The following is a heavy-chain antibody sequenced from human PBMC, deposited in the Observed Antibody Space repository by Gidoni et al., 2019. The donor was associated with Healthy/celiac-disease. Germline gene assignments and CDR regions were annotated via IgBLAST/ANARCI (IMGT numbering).Heavy chain of an antibody. Sequence: QVQLVESGGGVVQPGRSLSLSCAPSGCTFSSYAMHWVRQAPGKGLEWVAVISYDGSNKYYADSVKGRFTISIDNSKNTLYLQMNSLRAEDTAVYYCARGFGTSGYARFDYWGQGTLVTVSS. D-gene: IGHD5-12*01. CDR1: GCTFSSYA. V-gene: IGHV3-30*04. J-gene: IGHJ4*02. CDR2: ISYDGSNK. CDR3: ARGFGTSGYARFDY.